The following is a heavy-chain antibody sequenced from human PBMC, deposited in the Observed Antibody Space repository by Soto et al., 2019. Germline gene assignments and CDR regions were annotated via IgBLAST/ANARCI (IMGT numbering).Heavy chain of an antibody. D-gene: IGHD2-15*01. Sequence: GGSLRLSCAASGFTFSSYAMSWVRQAPGKGLEWVSAISGSGGSTYYADSVKGRFTISRDNSKNTLYLQMNSLRAEDTAVYYCAKGDIVVVVAATRGGNFVDYWGQGTLVTVSS. CDR1: GFTFSSYA. CDR2: ISGSGGST. J-gene: IGHJ4*02. CDR3: AKGDIVVVVAATRGGNFVDY. V-gene: IGHV3-23*01.